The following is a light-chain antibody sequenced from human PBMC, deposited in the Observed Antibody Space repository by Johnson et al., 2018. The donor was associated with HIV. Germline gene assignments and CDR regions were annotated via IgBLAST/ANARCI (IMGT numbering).Light chain of an antibody. J-gene: IGLJ1*01. V-gene: IGLV1-51*02. CDR2: ENN. CDR1: SSNIGNNY. CDR3: GTGDSSLSAGGV. Sequence: QSVLTQPPSVSAAPGQKVTISCSGSSSNIGNNYVSWYQQLPGTAPKLLIYENNKRPSGIPDRFSGSKSGTSATLGITGLQTGDEADYYCGTGDSSLSAGGVFGTGTKVTDL.